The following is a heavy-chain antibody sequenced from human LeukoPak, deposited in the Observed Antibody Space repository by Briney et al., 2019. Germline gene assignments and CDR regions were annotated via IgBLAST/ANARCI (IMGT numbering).Heavy chain of an antibody. CDR1: GFTFSSYG. CDR2: ISGSGGST. D-gene: IGHD3-10*01. V-gene: IGHV3-23*01. Sequence: PGGSLRLSCAASGFTFSSYGMSWVRQAPGKGLEWVSAISGSGGSTYYADSVKGRFTISRDNSKNTLYLQMNSLRAEDTAVYYCAKEPNAARYYYGSGSEYWGQGTLVTVSS. CDR3: AKEPNAARYYYGSGSEY. J-gene: IGHJ4*02.